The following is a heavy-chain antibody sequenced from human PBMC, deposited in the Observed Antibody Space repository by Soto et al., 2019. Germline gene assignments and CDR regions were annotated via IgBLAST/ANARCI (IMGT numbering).Heavy chain of an antibody. Sequence: LSLTCTVSGGSISSYYWSWIRQPPGKGLEWIGYIYYSGSTNYNPSLKSRVTISVDTSKNQFSLKLSSVTAADTAASYCARPYGGNFDYWGQGTLVTGS. J-gene: IGHJ4*02. CDR1: GGSISSYY. D-gene: IGHD1-26*01. CDR2: IYYSGST. CDR3: ARPYGGNFDY. V-gene: IGHV4-59*01.